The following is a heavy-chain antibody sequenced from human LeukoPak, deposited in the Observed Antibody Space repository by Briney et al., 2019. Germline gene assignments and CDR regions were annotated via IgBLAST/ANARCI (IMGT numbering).Heavy chain of an antibody. J-gene: IGHJ4*02. D-gene: IGHD6-19*01. CDR1: GFTFSSYA. CDR3: AKSRPYSSGWYYFDY. CDR2: ISGSGGST. Sequence: PGGSLRLSCAASGFTFSSYAMSWVRQAPGKGLEWVSAISGSGGSTYYADSVKGRFTISRDNSKNTLYLQMNSLRAEDTAVYYRAKSRPYSSGWYYFDYWGQGTLVTVSS. V-gene: IGHV3-23*01.